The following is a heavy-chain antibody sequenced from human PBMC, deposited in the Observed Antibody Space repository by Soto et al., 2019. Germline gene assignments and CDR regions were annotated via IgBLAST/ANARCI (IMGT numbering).Heavy chain of an antibody. CDR2: LFHTGNT. D-gene: IGHD2-21*01. CDR3: ATALGMGVTLAVVVLDAIDI. Sequence: PSETLSLTCTVSGYSVNYGYYWGWIRLAPGKGLEWMGSLFHTGNTYYNPSLESRLNMSVDSCKNQFSLILMSVTVADTAVYYCATALGMGVTLAVVVLDAIDIWGRGTKVTVSS. CDR1: GYSVNYGYY. J-gene: IGHJ3*02. V-gene: IGHV4-38-2*02.